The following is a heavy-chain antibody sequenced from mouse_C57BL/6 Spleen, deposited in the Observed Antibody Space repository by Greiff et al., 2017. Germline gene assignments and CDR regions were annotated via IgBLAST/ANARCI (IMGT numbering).Heavy chain of an antibody. CDR1: GFTFSSYT. V-gene: IGHV5-9*01. D-gene: IGHD2-4*01. CDR3: ARMRIYYDYDGGDWYFDV. J-gene: IGHJ1*03. Sequence: EVKLVESGGGLVKPGGSLKLSCAASGFTFSSYTMSWVRQTPEKRLEWVATISGGGGNTYYPDSVKGRFTISRDNAKNTLYLQMSSLRSEDTALYYCARMRIYYDYDGGDWYFDVWGTGTTVTVSS. CDR2: ISGGGGNT.